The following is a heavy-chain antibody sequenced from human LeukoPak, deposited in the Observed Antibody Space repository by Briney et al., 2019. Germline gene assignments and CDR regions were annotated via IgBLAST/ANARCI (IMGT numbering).Heavy chain of an antibody. V-gene: IGHV3-23*01. D-gene: IGHD3-16*02. CDR1: GFTFSSYA. J-gene: IGHJ4*02. Sequence: GGSLRLSCAASGFTFSSYAMSWVRQAPGKGLEWVSAISGSGGSTYYADSVKGRFTISRDNSKNTLYLQMNSLRAEDTAVYYCAKDSRPAYDYVWGSYRSAPVEYFDYWGQGTLVTVSS. CDR2: ISGSGGST. CDR3: AKDSRPAYDYVWGSYRSAPVEYFDY.